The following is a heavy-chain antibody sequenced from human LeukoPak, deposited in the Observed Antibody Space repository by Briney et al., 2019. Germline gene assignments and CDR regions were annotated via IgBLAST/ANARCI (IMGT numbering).Heavy chain of an antibody. CDR2: ISYDGSNK. J-gene: IGHJ4*02. D-gene: IGHD3-3*01. CDR1: GFTFSSYA. V-gene: IGHV3-30-3*01. CDR3: ASHGTAYYDFWSGYYLDY. Sequence: PGGSLRLSCAASGFTFSSYAMHWVRQSPGKGLEWVAVISYDGSNKYYADSVKGRFTISRDNSKNTLYLQMNSLRAEVTAVYYCASHGTAYYDFWSGYYLDYWGQGTLVTVSS.